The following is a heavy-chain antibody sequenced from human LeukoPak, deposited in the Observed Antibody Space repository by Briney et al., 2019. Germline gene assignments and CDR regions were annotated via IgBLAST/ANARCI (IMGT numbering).Heavy chain of an antibody. D-gene: IGHD1-26*01. J-gene: IGHJ6*03. CDR2: IYYSGST. CDR3: TSGSYSFYYMDV. Sequence: SETLSLTCTVSGGSISSSSYYWGWIRQPPGKGLEWIGSIYYSGSTNYNPSLKSRVTISVDTSKNQFSLKLSSVTAADTAVYYCTSGSYSFYYMDVWGKGTTVTVSS. CDR1: GGSISSSSYY. V-gene: IGHV4-39*07.